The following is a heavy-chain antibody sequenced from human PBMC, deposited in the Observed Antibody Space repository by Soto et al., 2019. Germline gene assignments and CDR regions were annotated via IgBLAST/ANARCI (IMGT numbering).Heavy chain of an antibody. CDR2: IVVGSGNT. D-gene: IGHD6-13*01. CDR3: AEDKGIAAPQYSGMDV. V-gene: IGHV1-58*01. CDR1: GFTFTSSA. Sequence: SVKVSCKASGFTFTSSAVQWVRQARGQRLEWIGWIVVGSGNTNYAQKFQERVTITRDMSTSTAYMELSSLRSEDTAVYYCAEDKGIAAPQYSGMDVWGQGTKVTVYS. J-gene: IGHJ6*02.